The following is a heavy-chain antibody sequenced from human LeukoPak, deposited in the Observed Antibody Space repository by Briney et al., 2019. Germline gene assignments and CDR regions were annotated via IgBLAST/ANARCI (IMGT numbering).Heavy chain of an antibody. CDR2: ITYSGNT. CDR1: GGSISSGPYY. V-gene: IGHV4-31*03. CDR3: ARIAYDALDSYYYGMDV. D-gene: IGHD3-3*01. J-gene: IGHJ6*02. Sequence: SETLSLTCTVSGGSISSGPYYWVWIRQHPGKGLEWIGYITYSGNTYYYPALNSRVTVSLDTSKTQFSLKLSSVTAADTAVYYCARIAYDALDSYYYGMDVWGQGTTVTVSS.